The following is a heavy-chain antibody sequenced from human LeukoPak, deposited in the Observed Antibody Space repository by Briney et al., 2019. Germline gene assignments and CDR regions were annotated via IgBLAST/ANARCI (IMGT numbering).Heavy chain of an antibody. D-gene: IGHD6-13*01. V-gene: IGHV3-23*01. CDR2: ISNSGDAT. CDR3: ATHQQQNYYYGMDV. J-gene: IGHJ6*02. Sequence: GGSLRLSCAASGFTFSSYAMTWVRQAPGKGLEWVSGISNSGDATYSADSVKGRFTISRDNSKNSLYLQMNSLRAEDTAVYYCATHQQQNYYYGMDVWGQGTTVTVSS. CDR1: GFTFSSYA.